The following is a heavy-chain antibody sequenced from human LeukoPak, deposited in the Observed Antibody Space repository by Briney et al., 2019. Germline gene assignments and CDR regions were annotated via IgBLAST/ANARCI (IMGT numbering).Heavy chain of an antibody. CDR2: ISDNGGRT. CDR1: GFTFRSYA. D-gene: IGHD2-21*02. J-gene: IGHJ4*02. CDR3: AKDLPTKCRGDCPSDY. V-gene: IGHV3-23*01. Sequence: GGSLRLSCAASGFTFRSYAMNWVRQAPGKGLEWVSHISDNGGRTYYAESVKGRFAISRDNSKNTLYLQMNSLRVEDTALYYCAKDLPTKCRGDCPSDYWGQGTLVTVSS.